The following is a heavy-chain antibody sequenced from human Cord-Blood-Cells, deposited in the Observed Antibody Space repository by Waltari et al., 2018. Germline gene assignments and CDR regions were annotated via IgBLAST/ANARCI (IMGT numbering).Heavy chain of an antibody. Sequence: QVQLQESGPGLVKPSQTLSLTCTVSGGSISSGAYYWSWIRQPPGKGLEWIGYIFYSGSTYYNPALQSRVTISVDPSKHQSSLKLSSVTAAATAVYYCAREPVGKLAGYDYWGQGTLVTVSS. J-gene: IGHJ4*02. CDR1: GGSISSGAYY. D-gene: IGHD1-1*01. V-gene: IGHV4-30-4*08. CDR2: IFYSGST. CDR3: AREPVGKLAGYDY.